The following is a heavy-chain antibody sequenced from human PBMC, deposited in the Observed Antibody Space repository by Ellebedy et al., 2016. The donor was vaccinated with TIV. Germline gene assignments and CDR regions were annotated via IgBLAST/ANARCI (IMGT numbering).Heavy chain of an antibody. CDR1: GFTFHTHA. CDR2: ISSDSNYI. J-gene: IGHJ4*02. Sequence: PGGSLRLSCAASGFTFHTHAMNWVRQAPGKGLEWVSSISSDSNYIYYADSVKGRFTISRDNSMTALYLEMNSLRAEDTALYYCARDLDKSSGWYGGAAYWGQGTLVTVSS. D-gene: IGHD6-19*01. CDR3: ARDLDKSSGWYGGAAY. V-gene: IGHV3-21*01.